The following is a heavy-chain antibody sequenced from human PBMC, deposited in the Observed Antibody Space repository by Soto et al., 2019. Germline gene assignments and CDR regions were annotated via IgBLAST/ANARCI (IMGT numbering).Heavy chain of an antibody. D-gene: IGHD2-2*02. V-gene: IGHV3-30-3*01. CDR3: ARAGLGYCSSTSCYTHYGMDV. CDR2: ISYDGSNK. CDR1: GFTFSSYA. J-gene: IGHJ6*02. Sequence: GGSLRLSCAASGFTFSSYAMHWVRQAPGKGLEWVAVISYDGSNKYYADSVKGRFTISRDNSKNTLYLQMNSLRAEDTAVYYCARAGLGYCSSTSCYTHYGMDVWGQGTTVTVSS.